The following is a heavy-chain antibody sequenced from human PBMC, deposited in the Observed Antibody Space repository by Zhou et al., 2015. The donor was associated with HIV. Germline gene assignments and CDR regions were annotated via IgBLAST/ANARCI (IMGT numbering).Heavy chain of an antibody. CDR1: GGTFSTHG. CDR3: ASTVEMATIREYFDY. J-gene: IGHJ4*02. CDR2: IIPILGTA. Sequence: QVQLVQSGAEVKKPGSSVKVSCKASGGTFSTHGISWVRQAPGQGLEWMGGIIPILGTAKYPQKLQGRVTITADRSTSTAYMDLRSLRLEDTAVYYCASTVEMATIREYFDYWGQGTLVTVSS. D-gene: IGHD5-24*01. V-gene: IGHV1-69*06.